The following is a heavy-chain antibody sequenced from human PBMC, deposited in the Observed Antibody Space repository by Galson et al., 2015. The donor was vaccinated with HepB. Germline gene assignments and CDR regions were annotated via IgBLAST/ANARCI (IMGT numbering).Heavy chain of an antibody. Sequence: ETLSLTCTVSGGSISSYYWSWIRQPAGKGLEWIGRIYTSGSTNYNPSLKSRVTMSVDTSKNQFSLKLSSVTAADTAVYYCARAPYYYGSGSYSYYYGMDVWGQGTTVTVSS. J-gene: IGHJ6*02. CDR3: ARAPYYYGSGSYSYYYGMDV. V-gene: IGHV4-4*07. CDR1: GGSISSYY. D-gene: IGHD3-10*01. CDR2: IYTSGST.